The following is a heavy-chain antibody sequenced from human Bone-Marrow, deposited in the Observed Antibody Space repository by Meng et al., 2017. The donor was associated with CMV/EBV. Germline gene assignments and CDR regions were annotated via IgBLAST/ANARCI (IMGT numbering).Heavy chain of an antibody. Sequence: GESLKISCAASGFTFSSYAMSWVRQAPGKGLEWVSLITWDGGTTCYADSVKGRFTISRDNGKNSLYLQMNSLRAEDTAVYYCARDPSSTSCYRSGCYYGMDAWGQGTTVTVAS. CDR1: GFTFSSYA. CDR3: ARDPSSTSCYRSGCYYGMDA. V-gene: IGHV3-20*04. D-gene: IGHD2-2*02. CDR2: ITWDGGTT. J-gene: IGHJ6*02.